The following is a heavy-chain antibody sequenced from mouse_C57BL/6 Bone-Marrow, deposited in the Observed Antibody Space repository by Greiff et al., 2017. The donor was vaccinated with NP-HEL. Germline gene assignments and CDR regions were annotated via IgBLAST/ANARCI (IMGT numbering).Heavy chain of an antibody. Sequence: QVHVKQSGPELVKPGASVKLSCKASGYTFTSYDINWVKQRPGQGLEWIGWIYPRDGSTKYNEKFKGKATLTVDTSSSTAYMELHSLTSEDSAVYFCAREEWYYFDYWGQGTTLTVSS. CDR3: AREEWYYFDY. D-gene: IGHD1-3*01. J-gene: IGHJ2*01. V-gene: IGHV1-85*01. CDR2: IYPRDGST. CDR1: GYTFTSYD.